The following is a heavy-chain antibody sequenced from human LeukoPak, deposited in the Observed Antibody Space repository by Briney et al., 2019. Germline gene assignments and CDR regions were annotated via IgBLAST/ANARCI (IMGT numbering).Heavy chain of an antibody. D-gene: IGHD3-16*01. CDR3: ARDGGWQDDY. CDR2: ISSNGDII. CDR1: GFTFSSYS. Sequence: GGSLRLSCAASGFTFSSYSMNWVRQAPGKGLEWISYISSNGDIIKYADSVKGRFTISRDNAKNSLFLQMNSLRAEDTAIFYCARDGGWQDDYWGQGTLVTVSS. V-gene: IGHV3-48*01. J-gene: IGHJ4*02.